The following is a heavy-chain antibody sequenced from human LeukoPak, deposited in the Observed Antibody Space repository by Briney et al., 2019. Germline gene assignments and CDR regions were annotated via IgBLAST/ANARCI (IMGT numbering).Heavy chain of an antibody. CDR2: ISAYDGNT. Sequence: EASEKVSCKASGYTFTSYGISWVRQAPGQGLEWMGWISAYDGNTNYAQKLQGRVTMTTDTSTSTAYMELRSLRSDDTAVYYCAREDSFGDGILPPNYWGQGTLVTVSS. V-gene: IGHV1-18*01. D-gene: IGHD2-21*01. CDR3: AREDSFGDGILPPNY. J-gene: IGHJ4*02. CDR1: GYTFTSYG.